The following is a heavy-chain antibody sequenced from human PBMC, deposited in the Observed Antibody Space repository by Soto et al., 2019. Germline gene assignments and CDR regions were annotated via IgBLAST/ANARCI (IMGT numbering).Heavy chain of an antibody. J-gene: IGHJ4*02. CDR1: GGSISSGGYY. CDR3: ARDGKEPDYDPY. D-gene: IGHD3-16*01. CDR2: IYYSGST. V-gene: IGHV4-31*03. Sequence: SETLSLTCTVSGGSISSGGYYWSWIRQHPGKGLEWIGYIYYSGSTYYNPSLKSRVTISVDTSKNQFSLKLSSVTAADTAVYYCARDGKEPDYDPYWGQGTLVTVSS.